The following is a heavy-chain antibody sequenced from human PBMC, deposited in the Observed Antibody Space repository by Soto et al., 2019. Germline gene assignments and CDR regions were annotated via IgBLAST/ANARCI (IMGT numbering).Heavy chain of an antibody. CDR1: GDTFTSYA. Sequence: VASVKVSCKASGDTFTSYAMHCVRQAPGQRLEWMGWINAGNGNTKYSQKFQGRVTITRDTSASTAYMELSSLRSEDTAVYYCARGSLDFITPGAFDIWGQGTMVTVSS. CDR2: INAGNGNT. D-gene: IGHD2-15*01. J-gene: IGHJ3*02. V-gene: IGHV1-3*01. CDR3: ARGSLDFITPGAFDI.